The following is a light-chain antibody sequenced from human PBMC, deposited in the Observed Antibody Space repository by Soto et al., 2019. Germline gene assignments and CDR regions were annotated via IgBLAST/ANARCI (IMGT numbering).Light chain of an antibody. CDR1: QSVSSN. CDR3: QQHNKWPLT. V-gene: IGKV3-15*01. CDR2: GIS. J-gene: IGKJ5*01. Sequence: EIVMTQSPATLSVSPGERATLSCRASQSVSSNLAWYQQKPGQAPRLLIYGISTRATGISASFSCSGSGTEFTLAISSLQSEDFAVYYCQQHNKWPLTFGQGTRVENK.